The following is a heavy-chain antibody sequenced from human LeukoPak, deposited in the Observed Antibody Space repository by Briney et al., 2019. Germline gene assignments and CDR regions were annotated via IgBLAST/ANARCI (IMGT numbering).Heavy chain of an antibody. CDR3: SRRLGI. CDR1: GFTFRTYD. CDR2: ISGSGDTI. J-gene: IGHJ3*02. Sequence: GGSLRLSCAVSGFTFRTYDMNWVRQAPGKGLEWVSYISGSGDTIYYADSVKGRFTISRDNAKNSLFLQMNNLRDEDTVLYYCSRRLGIWGQGTMVTVSS. V-gene: IGHV3-48*02.